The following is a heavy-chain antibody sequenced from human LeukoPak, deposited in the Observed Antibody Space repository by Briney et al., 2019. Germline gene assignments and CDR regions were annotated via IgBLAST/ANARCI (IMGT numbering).Heavy chain of an antibody. V-gene: IGHV1-69*10. CDR3: ARGRGYSYGYGYYFDY. CDR1: GGTFSSYA. J-gene: IGHJ4*02. D-gene: IGHD5-18*01. Sequence: SVKVSCKASGGTFSSYAISWVRQAPGQGLEWMGGIIPILGIANYAQKFQGRVTITADKSTSTAYMELSSLRSEDTAVYYCARGRGYSYGYGYYFDYWGQGTLVTVSS. CDR2: IIPILGIA.